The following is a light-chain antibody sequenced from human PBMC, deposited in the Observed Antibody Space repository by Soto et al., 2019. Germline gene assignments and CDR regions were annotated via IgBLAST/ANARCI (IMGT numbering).Light chain of an antibody. CDR3: QQYNSYSRT. CDR1: QSISSW. Sequence: GARVTITCRASQSISSWLAWYQQKPGKAPKLLIYDASSLESGVPSRFGGSGSGTEFTLTISSLQPDDFATYYCQQYNSYSRTFGQGTKVEIK. V-gene: IGKV1-5*01. J-gene: IGKJ1*01. CDR2: DAS.